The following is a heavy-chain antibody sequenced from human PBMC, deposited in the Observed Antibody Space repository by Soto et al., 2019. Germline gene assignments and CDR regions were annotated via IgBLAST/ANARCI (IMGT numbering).Heavy chain of an antibody. D-gene: IGHD1-26*01. CDR1: GFTFSSYA. V-gene: IGHV3-23*01. Sequence: GGSLRLSCAASGFTFSSYAMSWVRQAPGKGLEWVSAISGSGGSTFYAGSVKGRFTISRDNYKNTLYLQMNSLRAEDTAIYYCAKDPPSGIDYWGQGTLVTVSS. CDR3: AKDPPSGIDY. J-gene: IGHJ4*02. CDR2: ISGSGGST.